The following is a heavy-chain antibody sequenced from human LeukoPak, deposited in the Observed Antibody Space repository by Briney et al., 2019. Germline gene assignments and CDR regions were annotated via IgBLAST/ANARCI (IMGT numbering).Heavy chain of an antibody. V-gene: IGHV4-4*07. CDR2: IYTSGST. CDR1: GGSISSYY. D-gene: IGHD1-26*01. Sequence: SETLSLTCTVSGGSISSYYWSWIRQPAGKGLEWIGRIYTSGSTNYNPSLKSRVTMSVDTSKNQFSLKLSSVTAADTAVYYCARDSFNALSGSYENWFDPWGQGALVTVSS. J-gene: IGHJ5*02. CDR3: ARDSFNALSGSYENWFDP.